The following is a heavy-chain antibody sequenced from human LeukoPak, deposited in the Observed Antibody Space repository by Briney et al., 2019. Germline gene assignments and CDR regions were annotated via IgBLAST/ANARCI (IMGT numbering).Heavy chain of an antibody. V-gene: IGHV1-69*06. J-gene: IGHJ4*02. Sequence: ASVKVSCKASGGTFSSQAISWVRQAPGQGLEWMGGIIPICGTADYAQKFQGKVTITAEKSTSTVYMALSSLRSEDTAVYYCARGPASRTYYYFYWGQGNLVTVSS. CDR2: IIPICGTA. CDR1: GGTFSSQA. D-gene: IGHD3-22*01. CDR3: ARGPASRTYYYFY.